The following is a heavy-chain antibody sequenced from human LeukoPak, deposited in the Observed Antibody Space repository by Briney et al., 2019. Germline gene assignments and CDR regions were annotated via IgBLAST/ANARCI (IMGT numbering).Heavy chain of an antibody. D-gene: IGHD2-2*01. Sequence: GGSLRLSCAASGLTFSRYGMSWVRQAPGKGLEWVAFIRYDGSNKYYADSVKGRFTISRDNSKNTLYLQMNSLRAEDTAVYYCAKDSSTSCHDWGQGTPVTVSS. CDR2: IRYDGSNK. CDR1: GLTFSRYG. V-gene: IGHV3-30*02. J-gene: IGHJ4*02. CDR3: AKDSSTSCHD.